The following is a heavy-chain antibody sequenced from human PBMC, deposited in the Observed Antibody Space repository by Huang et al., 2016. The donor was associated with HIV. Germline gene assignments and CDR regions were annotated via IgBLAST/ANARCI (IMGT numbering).Heavy chain of an antibody. CDR2: VYQSGST. J-gene: IGHJ4*02. Sequence: QLQLQESGPGQVKPSETLSLTCTVSGDFISSTKYYWGWIRQSPGKGLEWVGSVYQSGSTNYNPSLKSRVTLSVDTSRNQFSLRLNSVTAADTAVYYCASQHIGAAATWFWGRGTQVAVSS. D-gene: IGHD6-13*01. CDR1: GDFISSTKYY. CDR3: ASQHIGAAATWF. V-gene: IGHV4-39*01.